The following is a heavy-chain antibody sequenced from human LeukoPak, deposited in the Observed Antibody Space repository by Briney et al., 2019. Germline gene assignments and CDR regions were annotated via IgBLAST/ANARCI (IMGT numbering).Heavy chain of an antibody. CDR3: ARQSGVYYFDY. D-gene: IGHD1-26*01. CDR2: IHSSGST. J-gene: IGHJ4*02. CDR1: GDSISTTNYY. V-gene: IGHV4-39*07. Sequence: SETLSLTCTVSGDSISTTNYYWGWIRQPPGKGLEWVGSIHSSGSTYYNPSLKSRVTISGDTSRKQFSLRLSSVTAADTAVYYCARQSGVYYFDYWGQGTLVTVSS.